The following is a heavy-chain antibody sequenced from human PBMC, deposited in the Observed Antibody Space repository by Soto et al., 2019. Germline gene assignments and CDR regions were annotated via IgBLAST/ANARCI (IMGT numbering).Heavy chain of an antibody. V-gene: IGHV3-33*01. D-gene: IGHD6-19*01. CDR2: IWYDGSNK. CDR1: GFTFSSYG. J-gene: IGHJ4*02. CDR3: ERELSIAVPGPLGYDY. Sequence: QVQLVESVGVVGQPGRSLSLACAASGFTFSSYGMHWVRQAPGKGLVWVEVIWYDGSNKYYADAVKGRFTISRDNSKNTRYRQMNSLRAEATAVYYCERELSIAVPGPLGYDYWGQGTLVTVSS.